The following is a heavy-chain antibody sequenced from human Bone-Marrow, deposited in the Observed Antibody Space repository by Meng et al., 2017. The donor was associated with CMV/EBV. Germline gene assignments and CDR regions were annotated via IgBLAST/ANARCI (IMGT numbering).Heavy chain of an antibody. CDR1: GYSFTSYW. V-gene: IGHV5-51*01. CDR3: ARDQREGAGWSGYYYGMDV. CDR2: IYPGDSDT. J-gene: IGHJ6*02. Sequence: KVSCKGSGYSFTSYWIGWVRQMPGKGLEWMGIIYPGDSDTRYSPSFQGQVTISADKSISTAYLQWSSLKASDTAVYYCARDQREGAGWSGYYYGMDVWGQGTTVTVSS. D-gene: IGHD3-3*01.